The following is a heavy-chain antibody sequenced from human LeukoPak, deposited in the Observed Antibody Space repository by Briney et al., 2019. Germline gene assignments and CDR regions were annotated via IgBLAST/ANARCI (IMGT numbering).Heavy chain of an antibody. CDR1: GGSISSYY. V-gene: IGHV4-4*09. D-gene: IGHD2-15*01. Sequence: SETLSLTCTVSGGSISSYYWSWIRQPPGKGLEWIGYIYTSGSTNYNPSLKSRVTISVDTSKNQFSLKLSSVTAADTAVYYCARHSLDRGQSFFDYWGQGTLVTVSS. J-gene: IGHJ4*02. CDR2: IYTSGST. CDR3: ARHSLDRGQSFFDY.